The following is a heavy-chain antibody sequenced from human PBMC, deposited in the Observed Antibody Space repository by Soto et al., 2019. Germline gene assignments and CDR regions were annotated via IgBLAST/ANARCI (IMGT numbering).Heavy chain of an antibody. CDR3: ASLGYCSGGSCSNGDY. CDR2: IWYDGSNK. Sequence: QVQLVESGGGVVQPGRSLRLSCAASGFTFSSYGMHWVRQAPGKGLEWVAVIWYDGSNKYYADSVKGRFTISRDNSKNXLYLQMNSLRAEDTAVYYCASLGYCSGGSCSNGDYWGQGTLVTVSS. V-gene: IGHV3-33*01. CDR1: GFTFSSYG. J-gene: IGHJ4*02. D-gene: IGHD2-15*01.